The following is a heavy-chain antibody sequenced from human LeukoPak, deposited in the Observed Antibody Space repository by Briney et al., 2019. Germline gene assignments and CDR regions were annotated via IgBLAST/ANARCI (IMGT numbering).Heavy chain of an antibody. Sequence: PGGSLRLSCAASGFTFSSYSMNWVRQAPGKGLEWVSSISSSSYIYYADSVKGRFTISRDNAKNSLYLQMNSLRAEDTAVYYCARSPSVIVDAEYFQHWGQGTLVTVSS. CDR2: ISSSSYI. V-gene: IGHV3-21*01. CDR1: GFTFSSYS. D-gene: IGHD1-26*01. CDR3: ARSPSVIVDAEYFQH. J-gene: IGHJ1*01.